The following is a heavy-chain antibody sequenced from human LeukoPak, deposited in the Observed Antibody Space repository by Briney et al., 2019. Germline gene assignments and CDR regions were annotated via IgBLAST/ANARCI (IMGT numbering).Heavy chain of an antibody. V-gene: IGHV4-34*01. CDR2: IYYSGKT. J-gene: IGHJ4*02. Sequence: PSETLSLTCAVYGGSFSGYYWGWIRQPPGKGLEWIGTIYYSGKTYYNPSLKSRATISVDTSKNQFSLKLSSVTAADTAVYYCARISVTSQYGSGYSDNWGQGTLVTVSS. CDR1: GGSFSGYY. D-gene: IGHD3-10*01. CDR3: ARISVTSQYGSGYSDN.